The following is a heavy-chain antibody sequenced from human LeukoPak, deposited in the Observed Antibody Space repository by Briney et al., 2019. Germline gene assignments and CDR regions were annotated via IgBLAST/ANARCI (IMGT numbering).Heavy chain of an antibody. CDR2: INHSGST. CDR1: GGSFSGYY. D-gene: IGHD4-11*01. J-gene: IGHJ4*02. V-gene: IGHV4-34*01. CDR3: ARPRYSNYRGPFDY. Sequence: PSETLSLTCAVYGGSFSGYYWSWIRQPPGKGLEWIGEINHSGSTNYNPSLKGRVTISVDTSKNQFSLKLSSVTAADTAVYYCARPRYSNYRGPFDYWGQGTLVTVSS.